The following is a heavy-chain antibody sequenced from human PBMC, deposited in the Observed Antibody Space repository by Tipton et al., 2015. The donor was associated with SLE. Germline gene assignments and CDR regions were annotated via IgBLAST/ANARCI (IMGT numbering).Heavy chain of an antibody. CDR1: GGSFSGYY. V-gene: IGHV4-34*01. CDR3: ARGSAGNWFDP. J-gene: IGHJ5*02. CDR2: INHSGST. Sequence: LRLSCAVYGGSFSGYYWSWIRQPPGKGLEWIGEINHSGSTNYNPSLKSRVTISVDTSKNQFSLKLSSVTAADTAVYYCARGSAGNWFDPWGQGTLVTVSS. D-gene: IGHD6-13*01.